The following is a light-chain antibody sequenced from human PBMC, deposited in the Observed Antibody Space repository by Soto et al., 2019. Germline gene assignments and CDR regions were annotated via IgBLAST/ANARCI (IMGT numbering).Light chain of an antibody. CDR3: QQYNNWWT. Sequence: EILLTQSPSTLCLSPGERATLSCRASQSVSSNLAWYQQKPGQAPRLLIYGASTRATGIPARLSGSGSGTEFTLTISSLQSEDFAVYYCQQYNNWWTFGQGTKVDIK. CDR1: QSVSSN. CDR2: GAS. J-gene: IGKJ1*01. V-gene: IGKV3-15*01.